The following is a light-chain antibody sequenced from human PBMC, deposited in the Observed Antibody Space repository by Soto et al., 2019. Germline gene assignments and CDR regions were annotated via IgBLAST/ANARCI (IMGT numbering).Light chain of an antibody. CDR3: QHYDSSLWT. J-gene: IGKJ1*01. CDR1: QSVSSTY. V-gene: IGKV3-20*01. CDR2: DAS. Sequence: EIVLTQSPGTLSLSPGERATLSCRASQSVSSTYLAWYQQKPGQAPRLLIYDASSRATGIPDRSSGSGSGTDFTLTISRLEPQDFAVYYCQHYDSSLWTFGQGTQVEIK.